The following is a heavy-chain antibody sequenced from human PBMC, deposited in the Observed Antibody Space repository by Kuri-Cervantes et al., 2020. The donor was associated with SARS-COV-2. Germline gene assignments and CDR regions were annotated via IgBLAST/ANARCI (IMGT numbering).Heavy chain of an antibody. CDR1: GFTFSDYY. CDR2: ISSSCSTI. V-gene: IGHV3-11*04. D-gene: IGHD2-2*01. CDR3: AREHCSSTSCYGLDY. Sequence: GESLKISCAASGFTFSDYYMSWIRQAPGKGLEWVSYISSSCSTIYYADSVKGRFTISRDNAKNSLYLQMNSLRAEDTAVYYCAREHCSSTSCYGLDYWGQGTLVTVSS. J-gene: IGHJ4*02.